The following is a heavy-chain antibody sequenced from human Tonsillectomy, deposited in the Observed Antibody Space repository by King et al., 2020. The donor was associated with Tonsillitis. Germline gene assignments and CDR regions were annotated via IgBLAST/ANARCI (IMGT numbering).Heavy chain of an antibody. J-gene: IGHJ4*02. Sequence: QLVQSGAEVKKPGASVKVSCKASGYSFTGYQIHWVRQAPGQGLEWMGWINTNSGGTNYAQKFQGRVTMTRDKSISTAYMELSSLGADDTAVYYCARDRRIGLELLHFSDYCSQGTLVTASS. CDR3: ARDRRIGLELLHFSDY. D-gene: IGHD1-26*01. CDR2: INTNSGGT. V-gene: IGHV1-2*02. CDR1: GYSFTGYQ.